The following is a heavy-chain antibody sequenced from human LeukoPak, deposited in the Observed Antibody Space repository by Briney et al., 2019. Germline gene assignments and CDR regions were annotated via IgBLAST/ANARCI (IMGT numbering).Heavy chain of an antibody. CDR1: GGSISSGSYY. CDR3: ARLGIWRGYYYGSGSYYNRPLYMDV. D-gene: IGHD3-10*01. Sequence: PSQTLSLTCTVSGGSISSGSYYWSWIRQPAGKGLEWIGRIYTSGSTNYNPSLKSRVTISVDTSKNQFSLKLSSVTAADTAVYYCARLGIWRGYYYGSGSYYNRPLYMDVWGKGTTVTISS. CDR2: IYTSGST. J-gene: IGHJ6*03. V-gene: IGHV4-61*02.